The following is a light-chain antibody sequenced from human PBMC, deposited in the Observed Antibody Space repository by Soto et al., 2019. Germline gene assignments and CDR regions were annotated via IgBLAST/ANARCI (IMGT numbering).Light chain of an antibody. CDR2: VAS. V-gene: IGKV3-20*01. CDR3: QQYGTSPFT. CDR1: QNVGSNY. J-gene: IGKJ2*01. Sequence: EIVLTKSPGTLSLSPGERATLSCRASQNVGSNYLAWYQQKPGQAPRLLIYVASSRATGIPDRFSGSGSGTDFTLTISRLEPEDFAVYYCQQYGTSPFTFGQGTKLE.